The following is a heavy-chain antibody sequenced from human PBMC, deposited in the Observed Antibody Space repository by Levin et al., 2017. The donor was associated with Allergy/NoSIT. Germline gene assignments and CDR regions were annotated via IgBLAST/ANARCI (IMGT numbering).Heavy chain of an antibody. J-gene: IGHJ4*02. D-gene: IGHD2-15*01. CDR2: ISYDGSNK. V-gene: IGHV3-30*18. Sequence: GGSLRLSCAASGFTFSSYGMHWVRQAPGKGLEWVAVISYDGSNKYYADSVKGRFTISRDNSKNTLYLQMNSLRAEDTAVYYCAKDDRAYCSGGSCYAPVDYWGQGTLVTVSS. CDR1: GFTFSSYG. CDR3: AKDDRAYCSGGSCYAPVDY.